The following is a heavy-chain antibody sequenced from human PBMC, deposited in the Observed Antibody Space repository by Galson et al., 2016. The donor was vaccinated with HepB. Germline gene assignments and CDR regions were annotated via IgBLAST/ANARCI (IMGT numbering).Heavy chain of an antibody. CDR3: ARDFEDDYGALDY. J-gene: IGHJ4*02. D-gene: IGHD4-17*01. V-gene: IGHV3-30*03. CDR2: ISYDGSDK. CDR1: GFTFNSYG. Sequence: SLRLSCAASGFTFNSYGIHWVRQAPGKGLEWVAVISYDGSDKYYADSVKGRFTISRDNSKNTLYLQMNSLRAEDTAGYYCARDFEDDYGALDYWGQGTLVTVSS.